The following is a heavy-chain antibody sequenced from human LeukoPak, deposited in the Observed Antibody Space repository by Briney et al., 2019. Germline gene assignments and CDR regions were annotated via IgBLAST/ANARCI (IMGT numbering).Heavy chain of an antibody. CDR2: ISSSSSYI. V-gene: IGHV3-21*01. CDR1: GFTFSSYS. J-gene: IGHJ6*02. CDR3: AREGTMDYDILTGYYDPYYYYGMDV. Sequence: GGSLRLSCAASGFTFSSYSMNWVRQAPGKGLEWVSSISSSSSYIYYADSVKGRFTISRDNAKNSLYLQMNSLRAEDTAVYYCAREGTMDYDILTGYYDPYYYYGMDVWGQGTTVTVSS. D-gene: IGHD3-9*01.